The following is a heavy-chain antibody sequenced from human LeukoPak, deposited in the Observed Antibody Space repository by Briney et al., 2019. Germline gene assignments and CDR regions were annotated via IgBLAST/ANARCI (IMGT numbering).Heavy chain of an antibody. CDR3: ARDQGNGDYPDWFDP. CDR1: GYTFTSYG. Sequence: ASVKVSCKASGYTFTSYGISWVRQAPGQGLEWMGWISAYNGNINYAQKLQGRVTMTTDTSTRTAYMELRSLRPDDTAVYYCARDQGNGDYPDWFDPWGQGTLVTVSS. J-gene: IGHJ5*02. CDR2: ISAYNGNI. V-gene: IGHV1-18*01. D-gene: IGHD4-17*01.